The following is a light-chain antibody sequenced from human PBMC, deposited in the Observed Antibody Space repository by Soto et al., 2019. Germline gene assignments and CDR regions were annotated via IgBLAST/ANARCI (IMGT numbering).Light chain of an antibody. CDR2: VVS. Sequence: QSVLTQPASVSGSPGQSITISCTGTSSDVGGYNYVSWYQQHPGKAPKLMIYVVSNRPSGVSNRFSGSKSGNTASLTISGLQAEDEADYYCSSYTSSSALDVVFGGGTQVTVL. V-gene: IGLV2-14*01. J-gene: IGLJ2*01. CDR1: SSDVGGYNY. CDR3: SSYTSSSALDVV.